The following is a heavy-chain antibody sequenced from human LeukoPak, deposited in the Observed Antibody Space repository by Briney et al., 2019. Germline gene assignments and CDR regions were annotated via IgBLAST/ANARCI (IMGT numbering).Heavy chain of an antibody. V-gene: IGHV4-31*03. Sequence: ASQTLSLTCTVSGGSISSGGYYWSWIRQHPGKGLEWIGHIYYSGSTYYNPSLKSRVTISVDTSKNQFSLKLSSVTAADTAVYYCVREWSSDWFDPWGQGTLVTVSS. CDR2: IYYSGST. CDR3: VREWSSDWFDP. D-gene: IGHD1-26*01. CDR1: GGSISSGGYY. J-gene: IGHJ5*02.